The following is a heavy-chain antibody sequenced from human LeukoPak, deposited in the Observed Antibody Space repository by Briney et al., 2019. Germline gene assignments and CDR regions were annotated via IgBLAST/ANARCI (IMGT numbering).Heavy chain of an antibody. J-gene: IGHJ3*02. CDR2: SGNSGHST. CDR1: GFIFSDYA. V-gene: IGHV3-23*01. D-gene: IGHD3-22*01. CDR3: AKDFSSGYLGDGFDI. Sequence: GGSFRLSCAASGFIFSDYAMSWGSRATPEGLVWGSASGNSGHSTYYADSVKGRFTISRDNSRNTLYLQMNSLRVEDTALFYCAKDFSSGYLGDGFDIWGQGTMVTVSA.